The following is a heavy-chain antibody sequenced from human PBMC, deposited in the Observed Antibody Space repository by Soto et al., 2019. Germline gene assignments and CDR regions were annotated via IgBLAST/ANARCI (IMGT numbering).Heavy chain of an antibody. Sequence: SETLSLTCSVSGGSINSYWWSWIRQPAGKGLEWIGRVYSSGTTDYNPSLNSRATMSVERFKSQFSLKLTSVTAADTAVYYCARDIGAYAYAEGYWGQGIQVAVSS. CDR1: GGSINSYW. D-gene: IGHD5-18*01. CDR3: ARDIGAYAYAEGY. CDR2: VYSSGTT. V-gene: IGHV4-4*07. J-gene: IGHJ4*02.